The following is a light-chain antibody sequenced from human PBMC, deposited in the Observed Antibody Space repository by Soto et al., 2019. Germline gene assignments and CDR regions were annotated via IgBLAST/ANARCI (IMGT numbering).Light chain of an antibody. CDR1: ERIYSAY. Sequence: EIVLTQSPGTLSLSRGERATLSCRASERIYSAYLGWYQQKPGQAPRLLIYDASNRATGVPARFSGSGSGTDFTLTISSLEPEDFAVYYCQQRSSWPPTFGQGTRLEIK. CDR2: DAS. V-gene: IGKV3-11*01. J-gene: IGKJ5*01. CDR3: QQRSSWPPT.